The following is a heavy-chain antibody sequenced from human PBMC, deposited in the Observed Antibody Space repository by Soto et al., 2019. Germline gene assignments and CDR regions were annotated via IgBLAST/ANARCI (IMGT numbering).Heavy chain of an antibody. J-gene: IGHJ5*01. CDR3: ATRPLLVPAATWFDS. CDR1: GGSISSGGYY. CDR2: IYYSGST. D-gene: IGHD2-2*01. V-gene: IGHV4-31*03. Sequence: SETLSLTCTVSGGSISSGGYYWSWIRQHPGKGLEWIGYIYYSGSTYYNPSLKSRVTISVDTSKNQFSLKLSSVTAADTAVYYCATRPLLVPAATWFDSWGQGTLLTISS.